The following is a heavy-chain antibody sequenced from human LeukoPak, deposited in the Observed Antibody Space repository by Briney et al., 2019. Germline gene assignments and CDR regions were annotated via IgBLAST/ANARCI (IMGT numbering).Heavy chain of an antibody. V-gene: IGHV1-69*04. CDR2: LIPLLRDP. CDR1: GGTLSSFS. Sequence: ASAKDSCKASGGTLSSFSISWVRQAPGQGLEWMGRLIPLLRDPTYAHRFQDRVTSSADKSTSTANMELRSLRSKDTAVYYCARDIDSSGVDFDNWGQGTLVTVSS. J-gene: IGHJ4*02. CDR3: ARDIDSSGVDFDN. D-gene: IGHD3-22*01.